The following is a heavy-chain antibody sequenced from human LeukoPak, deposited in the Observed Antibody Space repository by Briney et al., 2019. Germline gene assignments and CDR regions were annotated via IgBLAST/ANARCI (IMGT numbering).Heavy chain of an antibody. CDR1: GDSLGNYY. CDR3: ARGINVGATSR. D-gene: IGHD1-26*01. V-gene: IGHV4-59*01. J-gene: IGHJ4*02. Sequence: SETLSLTCTVSGDSLGNYYWSWVRQSPGKGLEWIGCIHYSGSTKYNPSLKSRASISVDTSRNQFSLEVTSVTAADTAGYFCARGINVGATSRWGQGTLVTVSS. CDR2: IHYSGST.